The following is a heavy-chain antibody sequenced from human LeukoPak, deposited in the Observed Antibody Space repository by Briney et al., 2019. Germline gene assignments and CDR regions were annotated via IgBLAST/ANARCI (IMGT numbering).Heavy chain of an antibody. CDR3: AKTGGKWELYTDY. CDR1: VFTFSSYG. J-gene: IGHJ4*02. D-gene: IGHD1-26*01. Sequence: GGSLRLSCAASVFTFSSYGMHWVRQAPGQGLEGLAVIAYDGSNKYYADSVKGRFTISRDNSKNTLYLQMNSLRAEDTAVYYCAKTGGKWELYTDYWGQGTLVTVSS. CDR2: IAYDGSNK. V-gene: IGHV3-30*18.